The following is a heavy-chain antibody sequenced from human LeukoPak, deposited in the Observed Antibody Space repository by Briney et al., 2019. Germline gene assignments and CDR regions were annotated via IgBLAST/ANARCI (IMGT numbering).Heavy chain of an antibody. CDR1: GYTFTSYD. CDR3: ARDTSLRERGLLWFGESPRRDAFDI. Sequence: GASVKVSCTASGYTFTSYDINWVRQATGQGLEWMGWMNPNSGNTGYAQKFQGRVTMTRNTSISTAYMELSSLRSEDTAVYYCARDTSLRERGLLWFGESPRRDAFDIWGQGTMVTVSS. V-gene: IGHV1-8*01. D-gene: IGHD3-10*01. J-gene: IGHJ3*02. CDR2: MNPNSGNT.